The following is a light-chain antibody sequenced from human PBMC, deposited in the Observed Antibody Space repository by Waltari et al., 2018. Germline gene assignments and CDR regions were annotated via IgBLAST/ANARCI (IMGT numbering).Light chain of an antibody. J-gene: IGLJ1*01. CDR2: DVS. Sequence: QSALTQPASVSGSPGQSITISCTGTSSDVGSYNLVSWYQQHPGKSPKLMIYDVSKRPSGVSHRFSGSKSGNTASLTISGLQAEDEADYYCCSYAGIGTLYVFGTGTKVTVL. V-gene: IGLV2-23*02. CDR3: CSYAGIGTLYV. CDR1: SSDVGSYNL.